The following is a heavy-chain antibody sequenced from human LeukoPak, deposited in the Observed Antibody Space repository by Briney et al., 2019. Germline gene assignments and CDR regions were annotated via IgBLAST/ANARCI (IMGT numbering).Heavy chain of an antibody. Sequence: PGGSLRLSCAASGFTFSKYWMLWVRQAPGKGLESVSRINTDGTVTTYEDSVKGRFTASRDNADNTMFLQMSSVRDEDTAVYYCATKQWLAPPPDSWGQGTPVTVSS. D-gene: IGHD6-19*01. V-gene: IGHV3-74*01. J-gene: IGHJ4*02. CDR3: ATKQWLAPPPDS. CDR2: INTDGTVT. CDR1: GFTFSKYW.